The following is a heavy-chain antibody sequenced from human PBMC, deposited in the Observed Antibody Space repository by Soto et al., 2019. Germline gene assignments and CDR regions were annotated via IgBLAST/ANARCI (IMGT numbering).Heavy chain of an antibody. CDR3: AGDSVRDGYNHRGVFDY. Sequence: SVKVSCKASGGTFSSYAISWVRQAPGQGLEWMGGIIPIFGTANYAQKFQGRVTITADESTSTAYMELSSLRSEDTAVYYCAGDSVRDGYNHRGVFDYWGQGTLVTVSS. J-gene: IGHJ4*02. V-gene: IGHV1-69*13. CDR2: IIPIFGTA. D-gene: IGHD5-12*01. CDR1: GGTFSSYA.